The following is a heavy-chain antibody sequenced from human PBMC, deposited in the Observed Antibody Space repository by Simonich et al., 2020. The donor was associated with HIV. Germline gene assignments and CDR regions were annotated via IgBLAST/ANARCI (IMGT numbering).Heavy chain of an antibody. J-gene: IGHJ4*02. V-gene: IGHV4-34*01. CDR2: INHSGIT. D-gene: IGHD3-3*01. CDR3: ARRDRELILYFVY. Sequence: QVQLQQWGAGLLKPSETLSLTCAVYGGSFSGYYWSWIRQPPGKGLEWIGEINHSGITNYKSSLNSRATISVDKSKNQFSLKLSSVTAADTAIYYCARRDRELILYFVYWGQGNLVTVSS. CDR1: GGSFSGYY.